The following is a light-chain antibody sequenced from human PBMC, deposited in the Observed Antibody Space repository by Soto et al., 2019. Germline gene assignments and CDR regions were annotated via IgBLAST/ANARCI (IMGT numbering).Light chain of an antibody. CDR1: QDIAGY. Sequence: IQGTQYPSSVSASVADRGPITCRASQDIAGYLAWYQHKPGRAPELLIHAASSLQSGVPSRFSGSGSGTDFTLTINSLQPEDFATYYCQQAYSLPIPFAQGTRLEIK. CDR2: AAS. V-gene: IGKV1D-12*01. CDR3: QQAYSLPIP. J-gene: IGKJ5*01.